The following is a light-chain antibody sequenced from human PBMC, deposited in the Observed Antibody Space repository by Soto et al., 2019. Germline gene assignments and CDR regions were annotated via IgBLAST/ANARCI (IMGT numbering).Light chain of an antibody. CDR3: QTWTTGVV. Sequence: QPVLTQSPSASASLGASVKLTCTLSSGHSTYAIAWHQQQPEKGPRYLMNLNSDGSHNKGDGIPDRFSGSSSGAERYLTISSLQSEDEADYYCQTWTTGVVFGGGTKLTVL. J-gene: IGLJ2*01. CDR2: LNSDGSH. V-gene: IGLV4-69*01. CDR1: SGHSTYA.